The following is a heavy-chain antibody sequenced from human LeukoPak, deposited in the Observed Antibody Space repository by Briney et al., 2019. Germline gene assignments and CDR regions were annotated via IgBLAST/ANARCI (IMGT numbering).Heavy chain of an antibody. CDR1: GFTFSNYA. V-gene: IGHV3-23*01. D-gene: IGHD1-20*01. CDR3: AKDKYNWNDGYYYYGMDV. CDR2: ISDSAVGT. Sequence: GGSLRLSCATSGFTFSNYAMSWVRQAPGKGLEWVSIISDSAVGTYYTDSVKGRFTISRDNSKNTLYLQMNSLRAEDTAVYYCAKDKYNWNDGYYYYGMDVWGQGTTVTVSS. J-gene: IGHJ6*02.